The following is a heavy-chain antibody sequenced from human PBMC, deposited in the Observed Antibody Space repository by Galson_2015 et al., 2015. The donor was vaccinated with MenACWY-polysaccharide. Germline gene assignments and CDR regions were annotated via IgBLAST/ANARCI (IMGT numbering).Heavy chain of an antibody. V-gene: IGHV1-58*01. CDR3: AASAQSQSPHDSYYGMDV. CDR1: GFTLTSSA. J-gene: IGHJ6*02. Sequence: SVKVSCKASGFTLTSSAVQWVRQARGQRLEWIGWIVVGSGKTKYAQKFQERVTITRDMSTSTAYMELRSLRSEDTAVYYCAASAQSQSPHDSYYGMDVWGQGTPVTVSS. CDR2: IVVGSGKT. D-gene: IGHD3-10*01.